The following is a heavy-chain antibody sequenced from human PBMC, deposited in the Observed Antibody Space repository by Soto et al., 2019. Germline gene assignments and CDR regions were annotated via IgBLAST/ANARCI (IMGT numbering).Heavy chain of an antibody. D-gene: IGHD3-10*01. Sequence: DSVKVSCKASGYTFTSYGISWVRQAPGQGLEWMGWISAYNGNTNYAQKLQGRVTMTTDTSTSTAYMELRSLRSDDTAVYYCARVGYYYASGNHLINNWFDPWGQGTLVTVSS. CDR1: GYTFTSYG. J-gene: IGHJ5*02. V-gene: IGHV1-18*01. CDR2: ISAYNGNT. CDR3: ARVGYYYASGNHLINNWFDP.